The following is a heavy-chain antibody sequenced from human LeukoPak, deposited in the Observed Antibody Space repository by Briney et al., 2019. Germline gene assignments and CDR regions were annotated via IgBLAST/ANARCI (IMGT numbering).Heavy chain of an antibody. Sequence: PSETLSLTCTVSGGSISSYYWSWMRQPPGKGLEWIGYIYYSGSTNYNPSLKSRVTISVDTSKNQFSLKLNSVTAADTAVYYCARHCSGGSCPYYYYYMDVWGKGTTLTVSS. D-gene: IGHD2-15*01. J-gene: IGHJ6*03. V-gene: IGHV4-59*08. CDR3: ARHCSGGSCPYYYYYMDV. CDR2: IYYSGST. CDR1: GGSISSYY.